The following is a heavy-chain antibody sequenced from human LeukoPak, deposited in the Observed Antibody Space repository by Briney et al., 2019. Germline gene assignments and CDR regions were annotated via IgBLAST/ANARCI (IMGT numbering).Heavy chain of an antibody. Sequence: GGSLRPSCAASGFTFSSYAMHWVRQAPGKGLEWVAVISYDGSNKYYADSVKGRFTISRDNSKNTLYLQMNSLIPEDTAVYYCARAVPSRQAIDYWGQGTLVTVSS. CDR2: ISYDGSNK. V-gene: IGHV3-30*04. CDR3: ARAVPSRQAIDY. CDR1: GFTFSSYA. J-gene: IGHJ4*02.